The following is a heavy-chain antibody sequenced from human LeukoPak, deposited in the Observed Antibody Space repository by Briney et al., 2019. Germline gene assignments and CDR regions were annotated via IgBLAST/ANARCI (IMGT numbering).Heavy chain of an antibody. CDR1: GGSISSGGYY. J-gene: IGHJ5*02. CDR3: ARGLMDDVISWFDP. V-gene: IGHV4-39*07. CDR2: INHSGST. D-gene: IGHD2-8*01. Sequence: PSETLSLTCTISGGSISSGGYYWSWIRQPPGKGLEWIGEINHSGSTNYNPSLKSRVTISVDTSKNQFSLKLSSVTAADTAVYYCARGLMDDVISWFDPWGQGTLVTVSS.